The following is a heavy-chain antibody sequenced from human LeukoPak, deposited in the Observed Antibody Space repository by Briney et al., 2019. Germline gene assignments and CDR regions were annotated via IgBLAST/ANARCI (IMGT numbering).Heavy chain of an antibody. CDR1: GFTFSSYG. Sequence: PGGSLRLSCAASGFTFSSYGMHWVRQAPGKGLEWVAFIRYDGSNKYYADSVKGRFTISRDNSKNTLYLQMNSLRAEDTAVYYCARDGDPYQLLSLGAFDIWGQGTMVTVSS. J-gene: IGHJ3*02. CDR3: ARDGDPYQLLSLGAFDI. CDR2: IRYDGSNK. V-gene: IGHV3-30*02. D-gene: IGHD2-2*01.